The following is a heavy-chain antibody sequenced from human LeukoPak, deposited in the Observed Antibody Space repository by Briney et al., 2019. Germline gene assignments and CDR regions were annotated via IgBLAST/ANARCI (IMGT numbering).Heavy chain of an antibody. CDR3: ARGGGGTAYFDY. CDR2: IYYSGST. V-gene: IGHV4-59*01. CDR1: GGSISSYY. D-gene: IGHD2-21*02. Sequence: SETLSLTCTVSGGSISSYYWNWIRQPPGKGLEWIGNIYYSGSTKYNPSLKSRITISVDTSKNQFSLKLSSVTAADTAVYYCARGGGGTAYFDYWGQGTLVTVSS. J-gene: IGHJ4*02.